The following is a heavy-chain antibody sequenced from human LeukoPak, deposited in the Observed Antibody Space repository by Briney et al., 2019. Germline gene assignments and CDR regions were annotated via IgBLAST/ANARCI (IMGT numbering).Heavy chain of an antibody. D-gene: IGHD6-13*01. V-gene: IGHV1-46*01. CDR3: ARPSSPRYSSSWYWFDP. CDR1: GYTFTRYY. Sequence: ASVKVSCKASGYTFTRYYMHWVRQAPGQGLEWMGIINPSGGSTSYAQKFQGRVTMTRDTSTSTVYMELSSLRSEDTAVYYCARPSSPRYSSSWYWFDPWGQGTLVTVSS. CDR2: INPSGGST. J-gene: IGHJ5*02.